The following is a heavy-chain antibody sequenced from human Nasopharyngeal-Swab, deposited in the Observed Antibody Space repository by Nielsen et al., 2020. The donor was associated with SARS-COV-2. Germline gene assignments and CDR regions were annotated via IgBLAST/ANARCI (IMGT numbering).Heavy chain of an antibody. CDR2: LSYDGSNA. V-gene: IGHV3-30-3*01. Sequence: VRQAQGQGLEWVAVLSYDGSNAYYADSVKGRFTISRDNSEKTLHIQVNSLRTEDTTVYYCARDSRRYCSSSSCYMGNWFDPWGQGTLVTVSS. D-gene: IGHD2-2*02. CDR3: ARDSRRYCSSSSCYMGNWFDP. J-gene: IGHJ5*02.